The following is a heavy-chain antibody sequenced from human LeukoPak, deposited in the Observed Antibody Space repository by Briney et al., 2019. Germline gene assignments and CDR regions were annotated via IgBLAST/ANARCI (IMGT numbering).Heavy chain of an antibody. CDR3: ARGPYVPDYYYYYMDV. CDR2: ISAYNGNT. V-gene: IGHV1-18*01. CDR1: GYTFTSYG. Sequence: ASVKVSCKASGYTFTSYGISWVRQAPGQGLEWMGWISAYNGNTNYAQKLQGRVTMTTDTSTSTAYMELRSLRSDDTAVYYCARGPYVPDYYYYYMDVWGKGTTVTVSS. J-gene: IGHJ6*03. D-gene: IGHD3-16*01.